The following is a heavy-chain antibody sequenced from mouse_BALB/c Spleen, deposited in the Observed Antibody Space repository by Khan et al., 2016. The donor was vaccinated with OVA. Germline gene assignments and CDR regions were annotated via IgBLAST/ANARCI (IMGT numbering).Heavy chain of an antibody. J-gene: IGHJ4*01. CDR1: GFTFSSYG. V-gene: IGHV5-6*01. CDR3: ARSITTTNGDYYAMDF. CDR2: ISRGGHYI. D-gene: IGHD1-2*01. Sequence: EVELVESGGDLVKPGGSLKLSCAASGFTFSSYGMSWVRQTPDKRLEWVATISRGGHYIYFPDSVSGLFTISRDKSKNSLSLKMSVLKSEYTAMYYCARSITTTNGDYYAMDFWGQGTSVTVSS.